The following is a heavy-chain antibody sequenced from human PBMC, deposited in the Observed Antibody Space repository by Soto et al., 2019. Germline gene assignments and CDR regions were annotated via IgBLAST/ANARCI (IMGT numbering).Heavy chain of an antibody. V-gene: IGHV3-21*01. D-gene: IGHD2-15*01. CDR2: IRGFSPYT. CDR1: GFTFRTYT. CDR3: ARDRGYDAHDYYYNAMDV. Sequence: EVQLVESGGGLVKPGGSLRLSCVASGFTFRTYTMNWVRQAPGKGLEWVSGIRGFSPYTFYAESVKGRFTISRDNAKNSLYLHMNSLGVEDTAVYYCARDRGYDAHDYYYNAMDVWGQGTTVTVSS. J-gene: IGHJ6*02.